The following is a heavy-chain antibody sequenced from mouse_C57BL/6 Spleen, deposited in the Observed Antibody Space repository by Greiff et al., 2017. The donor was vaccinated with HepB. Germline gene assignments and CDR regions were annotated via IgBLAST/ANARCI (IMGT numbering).Heavy chain of an antibody. CDR2: IWSGGST. Sequence: VKLMESGPGLVQPSPSLSITCTVSGFSLTSYGVHWVRQSPGKGLEWLGVIWSGGSTDYNAAFISRLSISKDNSKSQVFFKMNSLQADDTAIYYCASYDYDWYFDVWGTGTTVTVSS. CDR1: GFSLTSYG. CDR3: ASYDYDWYFDV. D-gene: IGHD2-4*01. V-gene: IGHV2-2*01. J-gene: IGHJ1*03.